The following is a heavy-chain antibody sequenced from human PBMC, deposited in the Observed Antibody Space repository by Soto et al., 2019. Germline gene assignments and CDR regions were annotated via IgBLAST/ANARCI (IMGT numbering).Heavy chain of an antibody. V-gene: IGHV1-3*01. CDR3: ARAECGGGSCYSGNWFDP. CDR2: INAGNGNT. CDR1: GYRFTSYA. D-gene: IGHD2-15*01. Sequence: EASVKVSCTASGYRFTSYAMHWVRQAPGQRLEWMGWINAGNGNTKYSQKFQGRVTITRDTSASTAYMELSSLRSEDTAVYYCARAECGGGSCYSGNWFDPWGQGTLVTVSS. J-gene: IGHJ5*02.